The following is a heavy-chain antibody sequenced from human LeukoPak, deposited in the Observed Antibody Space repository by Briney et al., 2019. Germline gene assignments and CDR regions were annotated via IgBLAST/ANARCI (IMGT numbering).Heavy chain of an antibody. CDR3: ARHGGDYPDT. Sequence: SGGSLRLSCAASGFTISTTYMSWVRQGPGKGLEWISVIYSDGSTYYADSVKGRFSISRDNSNNTLYLQMNSLSSEDTAIYFCARHGGDYPDTWGQGTLVTVSS. V-gene: IGHV3-66*04. CDR2: IYSDGST. J-gene: IGHJ5*02. CDR1: GFTISTTY. D-gene: IGHD2-21*02.